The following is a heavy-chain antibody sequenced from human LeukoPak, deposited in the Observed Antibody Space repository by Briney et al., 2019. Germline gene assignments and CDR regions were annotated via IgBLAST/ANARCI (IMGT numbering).Heavy chain of an antibody. Sequence: ASVKVSCKASGYTFTSYDINWVRQATGQGLEWMGWMNPNSGNTGYAQKFQGRVTMTRNTSISTAYMELSSLRSEDTAVYYCARGLRGYSYGYRYYYYYMDVWGKGTTVTISS. V-gene: IGHV1-8*01. CDR3: ARGLRGYSYGYRYYYYYMDV. D-gene: IGHD5-18*01. CDR2: MNPNSGNT. J-gene: IGHJ6*03. CDR1: GYTFTSYD.